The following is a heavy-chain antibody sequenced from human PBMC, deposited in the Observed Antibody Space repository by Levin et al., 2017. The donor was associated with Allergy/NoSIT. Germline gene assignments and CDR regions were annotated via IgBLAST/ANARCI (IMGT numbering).Heavy chain of an antibody. CDR1: GFTLSAHY. V-gene: IGHV3-11*01. Sequence: GGSLRLSCAASGFTLSAHYMTWIRQAPGKGLEWLSYISDSGSAIYYADSVKGRFTISRDITENSLYLQMNSLRDEDTAVYYCASSYGSGSSVPGAFDSWGQATMVTVSS. CDR2: ISDSGSAI. J-gene: IGHJ3*02. D-gene: IGHD3-10*01. CDR3: ASSYGSGSSVPGAFDS.